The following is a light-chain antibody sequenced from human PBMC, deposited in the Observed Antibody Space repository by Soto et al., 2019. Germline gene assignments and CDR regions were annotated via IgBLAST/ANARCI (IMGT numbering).Light chain of an antibody. Sequence: QSALTQPPSATGSPGQSVTISCTGTSSDVGTNNYVSWYQQHPGKAPKLLIFEVTKRPPGVPDRFSGSKSDNTASLTVSGLQAEDEADYYCSSYTDSAFHVFGTATKVTVL. CDR3: SSYTDSAFHV. J-gene: IGLJ1*01. V-gene: IGLV2-8*01. CDR1: SSDVGTNNY. CDR2: EVT.